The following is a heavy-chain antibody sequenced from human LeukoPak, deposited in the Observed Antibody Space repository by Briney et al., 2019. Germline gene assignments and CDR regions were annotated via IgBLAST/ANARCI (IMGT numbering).Heavy chain of an antibody. CDR3: ARLASCVEDI. CDR2: IFSSGST. Sequence: SETLSLTCTVSGGSISSYYWSWIRQPPGKGLEWIGYIFSSGSTDYNPSLKSRVTISVDTSKNQFSLRLSSVTAADTAVYYCARLASCVEDIWGQGTTVTVSS. J-gene: IGHJ6*02. CDR1: GGSISSYY. D-gene: IGHD2-15*01. V-gene: IGHV4-59*01.